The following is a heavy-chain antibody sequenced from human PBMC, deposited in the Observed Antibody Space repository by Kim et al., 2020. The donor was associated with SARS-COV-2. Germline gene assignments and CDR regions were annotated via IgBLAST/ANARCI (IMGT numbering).Heavy chain of an antibody. D-gene: IGHD3-10*01. CDR2: VTSPGNT. J-gene: IGHJ6*02. V-gene: IGHV3-23*01. CDR1: GFMINNYV. Sequence: GGSLRLSCAASGFMINNYVMTWVRQAPGKGLDWVSSVTSPGNTYYTASVKGRFTISRDSATNTLFLQMNSLRAEDSADYYCVKGNFGFYGMDVWGQGTTVSVSS. CDR3: VKGNFGFYGMDV.